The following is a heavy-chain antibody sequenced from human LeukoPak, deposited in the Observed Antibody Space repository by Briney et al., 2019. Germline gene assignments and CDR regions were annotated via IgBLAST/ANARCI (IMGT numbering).Heavy chain of an antibody. V-gene: IGHV3-30*04. Sequence: GRSLRLSCAASGFTFSSYAMHWVRQAPGKGLEWVAVISYDGSNKYYADSVKGRFTIYGDNYKNTLYLQMNSLRAEDTAVYYCAGDIVATTGTAFDIWGQGTMVTVSS. CDR1: GFTFSSYA. CDR2: ISYDGSNK. CDR3: AGDIVATTGTAFDI. J-gene: IGHJ3*02. D-gene: IGHD5-12*01.